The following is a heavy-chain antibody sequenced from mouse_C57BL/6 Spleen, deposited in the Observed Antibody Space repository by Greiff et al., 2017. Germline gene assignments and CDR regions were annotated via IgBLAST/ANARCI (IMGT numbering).Heavy chain of an antibody. V-gene: IGHV1-22*01. CDR2: LNPNNGGT. Sequence: EVQLQQSGPELVKPGASVKMSCKASGYTFTDYNMHWVKLSHGKSLEWIGYLNPNNGGTSYNQKFKGKATLTVNKSSSTAYMELRSLTSEDSAVYYCARYYYGSSPCDYWGQGTTLTVSS. CDR3: ARYYYGSSPCDY. J-gene: IGHJ2*01. D-gene: IGHD1-1*01. CDR1: GYTFTDYN.